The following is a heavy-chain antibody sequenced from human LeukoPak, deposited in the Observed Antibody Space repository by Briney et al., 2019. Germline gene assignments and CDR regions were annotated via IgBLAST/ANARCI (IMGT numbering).Heavy chain of an antibody. V-gene: IGHV4-39*07. D-gene: IGHD3-22*01. J-gene: IGHJ6*03. CDR3: ARGLWLSYYYYYYMDV. Sequence: SETLSLTCTVSGGSISSSSYYWGWIRQPPGKGLEWIGSIYYSGSTNYNPSLKSRVTISVDTFKNLFSLKLSSVTAADTAVYYCARGLWLSYYYYYYMDVWGKGTTVTVSS. CDR1: GGSISSSSYY. CDR2: IYYSGST.